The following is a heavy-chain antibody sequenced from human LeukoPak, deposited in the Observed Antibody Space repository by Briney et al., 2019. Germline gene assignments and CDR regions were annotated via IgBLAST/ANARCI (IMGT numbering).Heavy chain of an antibody. CDR3: ATSNGYGLIDY. Sequence: SETLSLTCTVSGGSISNTFYYWGWIRQPLGKGLEWIGSINYSGSTYYNPSLKSRVTISIDTSKSQFSLKLSSVTAADTAMYYCATSNGYGLIDYWGQGTLVTVSS. CDR2: INYSGST. CDR1: GGSISNTFYY. D-gene: IGHD5-12*01. J-gene: IGHJ4*02. V-gene: IGHV4-39*01.